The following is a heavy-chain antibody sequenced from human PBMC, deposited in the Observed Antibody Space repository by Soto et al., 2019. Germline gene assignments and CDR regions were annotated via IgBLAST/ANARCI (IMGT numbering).Heavy chain of an antibody. CDR2: IIPILGIA. CDR1: GGTFSSYT. Sequence: SVKVSCKASGGTFSSYTISWVRQAPGQGLEWMGRIIPILGIANYAQKFQGRVTITADKSTSTAYMELSSLRAEDTAVYYCARDDILCSGGSCYRVPMDVWGKGTTVPVSS. V-gene: IGHV1-69*02. J-gene: IGHJ6*03. D-gene: IGHD2-15*01. CDR3: ARDDILCSGGSCYRVPMDV.